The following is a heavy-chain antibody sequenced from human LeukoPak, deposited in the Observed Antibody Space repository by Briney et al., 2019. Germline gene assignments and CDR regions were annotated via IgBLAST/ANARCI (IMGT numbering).Heavy chain of an antibody. CDR2: IRYDGSNK. J-gene: IGHJ4*02. CDR3: AKDRIRLGYDSSGFHFDY. Sequence: GGSLRLSCAASGFTFSSYGMHWVRQAPGKGLEWVAFIRYDGSNKYYADSVKGRFTISRDNSKNTLYLQMNSLRAEDTAVYYCAKDRIRLGYDSSGFHFDYWGQGTLVIVSS. V-gene: IGHV3-30*02. D-gene: IGHD3-22*01. CDR1: GFTFSSYG.